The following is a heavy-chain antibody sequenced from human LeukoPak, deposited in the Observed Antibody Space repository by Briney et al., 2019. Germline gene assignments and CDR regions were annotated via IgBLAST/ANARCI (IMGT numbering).Heavy chain of an antibody. CDR3: TIDLMTGFSRGLHLAY. D-gene: IGHD6-19*01. CDR1: GLTFKNFA. Sequence: GGSLRLSCAASGLTFKNFAMSWVRQAPGKGLEWLAVTNGDEDSTHYADSVRGHFVISTDNSKSTSFLHMNSLRAEDTAVYYCTIDLMTGFSRGLHLAYWGQGTLVTVSS. CDR2: TNGDEDST. J-gene: IGHJ4*02. V-gene: IGHV3-23*01.